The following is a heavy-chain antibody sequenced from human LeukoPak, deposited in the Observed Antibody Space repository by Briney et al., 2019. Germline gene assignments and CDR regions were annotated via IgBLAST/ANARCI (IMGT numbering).Heavy chain of an antibody. CDR1: RFTFSSYA. Sequence: PGGSLRLSCAASRFTFSSYAMSWVRQAPGKGLEWVAVIWYDGSNKYYADSVKGRFTISRDNSKNTLYLQMNSLRAEDTAVYYCAARRVTGWFDPWGQGTLVTVSS. J-gene: IGHJ5*02. CDR3: AARRVTGWFDP. V-gene: IGHV3-33*08. CDR2: IWYDGSNK. D-gene: IGHD1-14*01.